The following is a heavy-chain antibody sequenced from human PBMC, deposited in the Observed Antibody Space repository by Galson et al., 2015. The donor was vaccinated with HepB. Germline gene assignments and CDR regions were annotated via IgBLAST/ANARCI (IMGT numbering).Heavy chain of an antibody. CDR3: ARGVYYYDSSGYYQEAYYFDY. J-gene: IGHJ4*02. CDR1: GYTFTGYY. V-gene: IGHV1-2*04. D-gene: IGHD3-22*01. CDR2: INPNSGGT. Sequence: SVKVSCKASGYTFTGYYMHWVRQAPGQGLEWMGWINPNSGGTNYAQEFQGWVTMTRDTSISTAYVELSRLRSDDTAVYYCARGVYYYDSSGYYQEAYYFDYWGQGTLVTVSS.